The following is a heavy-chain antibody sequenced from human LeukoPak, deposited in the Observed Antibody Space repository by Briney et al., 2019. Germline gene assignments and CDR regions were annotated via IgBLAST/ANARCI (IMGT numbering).Heavy chain of an antibody. CDR2: ISGSGGNT. CDR3: AKDQRFIYGFDY. D-gene: IGHD4-17*01. V-gene: IGHV3-23*01. J-gene: IGHJ4*02. CDR1: GFTFSSYA. Sequence: GGSLRHSCAASGFTFSSYAMSWVRQAPGQGLEWVSGISGSGGNTYYADSVKGRFTISRDNSKNTVYLQMNSLRAEDTAVYYCAKDQRFIYGFDYWGQGTLVTVSS.